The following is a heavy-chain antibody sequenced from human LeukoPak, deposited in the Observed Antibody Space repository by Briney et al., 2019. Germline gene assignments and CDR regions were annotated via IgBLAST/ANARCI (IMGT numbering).Heavy chain of an antibody. CDR3: LTSYYDILTGYYRGIAAAGTYFDY. D-gene: IGHD3-9*01. CDR2: ISSSSSYI. J-gene: IGHJ4*02. Sequence: GGSLRLSCAASGFTFSSYSMNWVRQAPGKGLEWVSSISSSSSYIYYADSVKGRFTISRDNSNNTLYLQMNSLRAEDTAVYYCLTSYYDILTGYYRGIAAAGTYFDYWGQGTLVTVSS. V-gene: IGHV3-21*04. CDR1: GFTFSSYS.